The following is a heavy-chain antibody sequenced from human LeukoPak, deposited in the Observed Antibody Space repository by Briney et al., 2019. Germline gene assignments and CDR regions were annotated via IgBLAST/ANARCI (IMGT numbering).Heavy chain of an antibody. CDR2: ISGSGGST. CDR1: GFTFSSYG. D-gene: IGHD3-22*01. Sequence: GGSLRLSCAASGFTFSSYGMSWVRQAPGKGLEWVSAISGSGGSTYYADSVKGRFTISRDNSKNTLYLQMNSLRAEDTAVYYCAKDNYDSSGYYKPPPDAFDIWGQGTMVTVSS. CDR3: AKDNYDSSGYYKPPPDAFDI. J-gene: IGHJ3*02. V-gene: IGHV3-23*01.